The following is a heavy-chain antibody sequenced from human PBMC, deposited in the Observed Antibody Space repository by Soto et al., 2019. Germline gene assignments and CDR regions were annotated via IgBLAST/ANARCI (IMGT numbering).Heavy chain of an antibody. J-gene: IGHJ6*02. CDR2: FDPEDGET. V-gene: IGHV1-24*01. Sequence: ASVKVSCKVSGYTLTELSMHWVRQAPGKGLEWMGGFDPEDGETIYAQKFQGRVTMTEDTSTDTAYMELSSLRSEDTAVYYCATGRGATIFPFQQVYYYYGMDVWGQGTTVTVSS. CDR1: GYTLTELS. CDR3: ATGRGATIFPFQQVYYYYGMDV. D-gene: IGHD3-9*01.